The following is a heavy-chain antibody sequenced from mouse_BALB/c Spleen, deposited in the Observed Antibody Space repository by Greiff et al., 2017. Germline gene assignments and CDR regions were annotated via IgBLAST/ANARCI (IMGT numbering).Heavy chain of an antibody. V-gene: IGHV1S26*01. D-gene: IGHD1-2*01. CDR2: INPSSGYT. CDR1: GYTFTSYT. CDR3: ASPHYDVGAWFAY. Sequence: QVQLQQSGAELMKPGASVKISCKATGYTFTSYTMHWVKQRPGQGLEWIGYINPSSGYTNYNQKFKDKATLTADKSSSTAYMQLSSLTSEDSAVYYCASPHYDVGAWFAYWGQGTLVTVSA. J-gene: IGHJ3*01.